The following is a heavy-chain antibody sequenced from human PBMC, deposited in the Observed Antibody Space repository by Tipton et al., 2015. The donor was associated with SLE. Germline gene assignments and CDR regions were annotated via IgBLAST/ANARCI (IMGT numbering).Heavy chain of an antibody. D-gene: IGHD6-19*01. J-gene: IGHJ4*02. CDR1: GFTFSSYD. V-gene: IGHV3-13*04. Sequence: SLRLSCAASGFTFSSYDMHWVRQATGKGLEWVSAIGTAGDTYYPGSVKGRFTISRENAKNSLYLQMNSLRAGDTAVYYCARGRKQWPLDYWGQGTLVTVSS. CDR3: ARGRKQWPLDY. CDR2: IGTAGDT.